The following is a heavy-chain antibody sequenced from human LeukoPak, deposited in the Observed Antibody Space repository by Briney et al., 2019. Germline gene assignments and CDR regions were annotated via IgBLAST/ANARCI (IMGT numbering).Heavy chain of an antibody. J-gene: IGHJ1*01. CDR1: GYTFTGYY. Sequence: GASVKVSCKASGYTFTGYYMHWVRQAPGQGLEWMGWINPKSGDTKYAQESQGWVTMTRDTSISTAYIELSRSRSDDTAMYYCARGSPAAAAGTAYFHHWGQGTLVTVSS. D-gene: IGHD6-13*01. CDR2: INPKSGDT. CDR3: ARGSPAAAAGTAYFHH. V-gene: IGHV1-2*04.